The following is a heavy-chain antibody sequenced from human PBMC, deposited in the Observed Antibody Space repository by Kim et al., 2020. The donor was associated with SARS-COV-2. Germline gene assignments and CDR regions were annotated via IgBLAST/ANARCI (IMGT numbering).Heavy chain of an antibody. D-gene: IGHD2-15*01. CDR3: ARDYHCSGGSCYGPANYYYGMDV. CDR1: GGSVSSGSYY. J-gene: IGHJ6*02. V-gene: IGHV4-61*01. Sequence: SETLSLTCTVSGGSVSSGSYYWSWIRQPPGKGLEWIGYIYYSGSTNYNPSLKSRVTISVDTSKNQFSLKLSSVTAADTAVYYCARDYHCSGGSCYGPANYYYGMDVWGQGTTVTVSS. CDR2: IYYSGST.